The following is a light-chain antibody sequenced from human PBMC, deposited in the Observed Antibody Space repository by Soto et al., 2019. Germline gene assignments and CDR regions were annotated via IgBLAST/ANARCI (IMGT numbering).Light chain of an antibody. CDR1: SSNIGSNT. CDR2: HND. J-gene: IGLJ3*02. V-gene: IGLV1-44*01. CDR3: SSWDGRLRGWL. Sequence: QSVRTQPPSASATPGQRVTSSCSGSSSNIGSNTVNWYQQVPGAAPRLLIYHNDHRPSGVPDRISGSKSGTSASLAISGLQSEDEAAYYCSSWDGRLRGWLFGGGTKVAVL.